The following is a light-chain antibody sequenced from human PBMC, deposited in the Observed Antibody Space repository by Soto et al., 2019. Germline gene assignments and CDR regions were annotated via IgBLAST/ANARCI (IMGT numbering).Light chain of an antibody. J-gene: IGLJ2*01. CDR3: NSYTTSSTLV. Sequence: QSALTQPASVSGSPGQSITISCTGTSSDVGGYNYVSWYQQHPGNAPKLMIYEVTNRPSGVSNRFSASKSGNTASLTISGLQAEDEADYYCNSYTTSSTLVFGGGTKLTVL. CDR2: EVT. V-gene: IGLV2-14*01. CDR1: SSDVGGYNY.